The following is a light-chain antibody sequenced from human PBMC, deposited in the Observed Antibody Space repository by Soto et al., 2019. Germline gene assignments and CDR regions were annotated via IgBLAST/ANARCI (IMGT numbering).Light chain of an antibody. Sequence: QSALTQAASVSGSPGQSITISCIGTSSDVGGYNYVSWFQNHPGKAPKLMIFEVTNRPSGVSNRFSGSKSGNTASLTISGLQAEDEADYYCSSFTRSNTWVFGGGTQLTVL. J-gene: IGLJ3*02. CDR3: SSFTRSNTWV. CDR1: SSDVGGYNY. V-gene: IGLV2-14*01. CDR2: EVT.